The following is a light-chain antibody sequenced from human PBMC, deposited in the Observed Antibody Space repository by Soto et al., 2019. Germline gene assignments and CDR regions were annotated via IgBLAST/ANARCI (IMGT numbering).Light chain of an antibody. CDR1: SSNIGSHY. Sequence: QSVVTQPPSASGTPGQRVTISCSGSSSNIGSHYVYWYQQLPGTAPKLLIYRNNQRPSGVPDRFSGSKSGTSASLAISGLRSEDEADYYCATWDDSLSGRYWVFGGGTKLTVL. V-gene: IGLV1-47*01. CDR3: ATWDDSLSGRYWV. CDR2: RNN. J-gene: IGLJ3*02.